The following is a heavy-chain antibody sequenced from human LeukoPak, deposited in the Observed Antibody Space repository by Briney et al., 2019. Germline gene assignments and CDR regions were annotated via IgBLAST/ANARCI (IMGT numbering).Heavy chain of an antibody. CDR2: INPNSGGT. CDR3: ARDSMVRGVIIRVGY. J-gene: IGHJ4*02. D-gene: IGHD3-10*01. Sequence: ASVKVSCKASGYTFTGYYIHWVRQAPGQGLEWMGWINPNSGGTNYAQKFQGRVTMTRDTSISTAYMELSRLRSDDTAVYYCARDSMVRGVIIRVGYWGQGTLVTVSS. V-gene: IGHV1-2*02. CDR1: GYTFTGYY.